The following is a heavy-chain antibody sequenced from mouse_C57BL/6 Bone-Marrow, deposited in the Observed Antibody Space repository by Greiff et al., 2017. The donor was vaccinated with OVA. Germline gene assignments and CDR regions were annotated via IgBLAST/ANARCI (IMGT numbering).Heavy chain of an antibody. V-gene: IGHV5-15*04. J-gene: IGHJ4*01. CDR1: GFTFSDYG. CDR2: ISNLAYSI. Sequence: EVKLEESGGGLVQPGGSLKLSCAASGFTFSDYGMAWVRQAPRKGPEWVAFISNLAYSIYYADTVTGRFTISRENAKNTLYLEMSSLRSEDTAMYYCARRWGMDYWGQGTSVTVSS. CDR3: ARRWGMDY.